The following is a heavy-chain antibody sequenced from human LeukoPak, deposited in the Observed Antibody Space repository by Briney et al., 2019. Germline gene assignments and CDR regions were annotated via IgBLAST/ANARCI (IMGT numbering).Heavy chain of an antibody. Sequence: GGSLRLSCAASGFPFAPFWMTWVRQAPGKGPEFVATMNRDGSEVAYGNSVRGQFTISRDNAKNSLYLRMYSLRAEDTAVYYCARGIDEWLYLNYWGQGALVTVSS. CDR1: GFPFAPFW. V-gene: IGHV3-7*04. CDR3: ARGIDEWLYLNY. J-gene: IGHJ4*02. D-gene: IGHD3-3*01. CDR2: MNRDGSEV.